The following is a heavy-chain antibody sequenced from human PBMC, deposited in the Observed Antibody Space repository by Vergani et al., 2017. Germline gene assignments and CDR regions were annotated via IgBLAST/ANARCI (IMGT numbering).Heavy chain of an antibody. D-gene: IGHD4-17*01. CDR3: ATPQTVTTGGMEV. CDR1: GYTFTDHY. V-gene: IGHV1-69-2*01. J-gene: IGHJ6*02. Sequence: EVQLVQSGAEVKKPGATMNISCKVSGYTFTDHYMHWVKQAPGKGLAWMGLVDPEDGDTIYAEKFKGRVTIAADTSTDKAHLELSSLRSEDTAVYYCATPQTVTTGGMEVWGQGTTVIVSS. CDR2: VDPEDGDT.